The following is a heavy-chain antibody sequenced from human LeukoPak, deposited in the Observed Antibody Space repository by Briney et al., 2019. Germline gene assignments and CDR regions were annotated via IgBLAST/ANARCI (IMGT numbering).Heavy chain of an antibody. CDR1: GITVSSNY. CDR3: AKATVGGYED. J-gene: IGHJ4*02. V-gene: IGHV3-53*01. CDR2: VASDGST. Sequence: GSLRLSCAASGITVSSNYMSWVRQAPGKGLEWVSVVASDGSTKYADSVKGRFAISRDNSKNTLYLQMNSLRAEDTGVYYCAKATVGGYEDWGQGTLVTVSS. D-gene: IGHD5-12*01.